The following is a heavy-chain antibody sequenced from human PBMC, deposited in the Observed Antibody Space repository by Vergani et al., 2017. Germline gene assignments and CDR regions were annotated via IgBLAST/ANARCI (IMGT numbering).Heavy chain of an antibody. D-gene: IGHD5-12*01. CDR3: ASSGYSGYDPFDY. Sequence: EVQLVESGGGLVQPGGSLRLSCAASGFTVSSNYMSWVRQAPGKGLEWVSVIYSGGSTYYADSVKGRFTISRDNSKNTLYLQMNSLRAEDTAVYYCASSGYSGYDPFDYWGQGTLVTVSS. J-gene: IGHJ4*02. CDR1: GFTVSSNY. V-gene: IGHV3-66*01. CDR2: IYSGGST.